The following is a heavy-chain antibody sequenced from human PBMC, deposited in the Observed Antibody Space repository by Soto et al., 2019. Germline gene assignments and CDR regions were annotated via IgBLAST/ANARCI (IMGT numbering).Heavy chain of an antibody. V-gene: IGHV3-30*18. CDR2: ISYDGSNK. CDR3: AKEARGYCSGGSCYLLGS. CDR1: GFTFSSYG. D-gene: IGHD2-15*01. Sequence: QVQLVESGGGVVQPGRSLRLSCAASGFTFSSYGMHWVRQAPGKGLEWVAVISYDGSNKYYADSVKGRFTISRDNSKNTLYLQMNSLRAEDTAVYYCAKEARGYCSGGSCYLLGSWGQGTLVTVSS. J-gene: IGHJ4*02.